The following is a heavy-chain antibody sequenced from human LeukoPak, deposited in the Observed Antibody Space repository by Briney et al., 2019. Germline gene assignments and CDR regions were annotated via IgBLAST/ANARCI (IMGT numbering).Heavy chain of an antibody. CDR2: MNQGGSEK. V-gene: IGHV3-7*01. CDR1: RFSFGSYW. CDR3: ARSTGWYPFPDY. D-gene: IGHD6-19*01. J-gene: IGHJ4*02. Sequence: PGGSLTLSCTASRFSFGSYWMTWVRQAPGKGLGWVASMNQGGSEKHYVASVKGRFTISRDNPKNSLYLQMNSLRAEDTAVYYCARSTGWYPFPDYWGQGTLVTVSS.